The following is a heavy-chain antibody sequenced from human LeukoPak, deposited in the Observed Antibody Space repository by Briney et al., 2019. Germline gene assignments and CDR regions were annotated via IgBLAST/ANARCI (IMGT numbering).Heavy chain of an antibody. V-gene: IGHV5-51*01. CDR2: IYPGDSDT. J-gene: IGHJ3*02. CDR1: GYSFTSYW. Sequence: GESLKISCKGSGYSFTSYWIGWVRQMSGKGLEGRGIIYPGDSDTRYSPSFQGQVTISADKSISTAYLQWSSLKASDTAMYYCARPRSSGSSYDAFDIWGQGTMVAVSS. D-gene: IGHD3-10*01. CDR3: ARPRSSGSSYDAFDI.